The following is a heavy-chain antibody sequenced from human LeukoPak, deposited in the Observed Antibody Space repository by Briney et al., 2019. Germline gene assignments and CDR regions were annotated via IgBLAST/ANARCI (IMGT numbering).Heavy chain of an antibody. CDR3: AGSEDYYDSSGYYSPLDY. J-gene: IGHJ4*02. Sequence: SETPSLTCTVSGGSISSYYWSWIRQPPGKGLEWIGYIYYSGSTNYNPSLKSRVTISVDTSKNQFSLKLSSVTAADTAVYYCAGSEDYYDSSGYYSPLDYWGQGTLVTVSS. V-gene: IGHV4-59*01. D-gene: IGHD3-22*01. CDR1: GGSISSYY. CDR2: IYYSGST.